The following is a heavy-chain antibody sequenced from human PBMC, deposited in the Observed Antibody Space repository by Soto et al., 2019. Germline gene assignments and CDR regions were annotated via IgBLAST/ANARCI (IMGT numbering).Heavy chain of an antibody. CDR3: ARAVGREGSSGHRGAFDH. J-gene: IGHJ4*02. CDR1: GYTFTAYY. V-gene: IGHV1-2*04. D-gene: IGHD6-19*01. CDR2: INPDTGGT. Sequence: QVHLVQSGAEVKESGASVKVSCKASGYTFTAYYLHWMRQAPGQGLEWMGWINPDTGGTDLTQKFQGWVTMTRDTATSTADRELSNVKLEDTAVYYCARAVGREGSSGHRGAFDHWGQGTLVTVSS.